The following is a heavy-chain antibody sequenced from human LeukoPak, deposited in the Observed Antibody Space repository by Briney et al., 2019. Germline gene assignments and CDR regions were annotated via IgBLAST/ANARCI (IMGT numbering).Heavy chain of an antibody. V-gene: IGHV4-31*03. Sequence: SETLSLTCTVSGGSISSGGYYWSWIRQHPGKGLEWIGYIYYSGSTYYNPSVKSRVTISVDTSKNQFSLKLSSVTAADTAVYYCARGRVVVVAAPYIDYWGQGTLVTVSS. CDR1: GGSISSGGYY. J-gene: IGHJ4*02. D-gene: IGHD2-15*01. CDR2: IYYSGST. CDR3: ARGRVVVVAAPYIDY.